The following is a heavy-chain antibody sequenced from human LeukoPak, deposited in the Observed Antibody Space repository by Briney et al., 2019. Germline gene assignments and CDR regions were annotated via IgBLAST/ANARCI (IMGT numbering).Heavy chain of an antibody. Sequence: GGSLRLSCVASGYTFTNAWMSWVRQAPGKGLEWVGRIKSKTDGGTTDYAAPVKGRFTISRDDSKNTVYLQMNSLKNEDTAVYYCIIYSPQDYWGQGTPVTVSS. CDR3: IIYSPQDY. D-gene: IGHD1-26*01. CDR2: IKSKTDGGTT. V-gene: IGHV3-15*01. J-gene: IGHJ4*02. CDR1: GYTFTNAW.